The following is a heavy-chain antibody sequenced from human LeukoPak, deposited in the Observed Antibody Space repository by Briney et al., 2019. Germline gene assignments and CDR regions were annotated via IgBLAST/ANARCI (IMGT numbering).Heavy chain of an antibody. CDR1: GFTVSSNY. J-gene: IGHJ4*02. CDR3: AKGKQGTYDY. Sequence: PGGSLRLSCAASGFTVSSNYMSWVRQAPGKGLEWVSSITSSGDGTYFADSVKGRFTLSRDNSKNTLYLQMNSLRAEDTAIYYCAKGKQGTYDYWGQGTLVTVSS. V-gene: IGHV3-23*01. D-gene: IGHD7-27*01. CDR2: ITSSGDGT.